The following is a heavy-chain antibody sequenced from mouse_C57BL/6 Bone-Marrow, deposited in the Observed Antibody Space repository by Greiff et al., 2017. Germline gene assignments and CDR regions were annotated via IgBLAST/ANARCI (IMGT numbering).Heavy chain of an antibody. D-gene: IGHD1-1*01. Sequence: QVQLQQPGAELVMPGASVKLSCKASGYTFTSYWMHWVKQRPGQGLEWLGEIDPSDSYTNYNQKFKGKSTLTVDKSSSTAYMQLSSLTSEDSAVYYSARDYYGSSFWFAYWGQGTLATVSA. CDR3: ARDYYGSSFWFAY. J-gene: IGHJ3*01. V-gene: IGHV1-69*01. CDR1: GYTFTSYW. CDR2: IDPSDSYT.